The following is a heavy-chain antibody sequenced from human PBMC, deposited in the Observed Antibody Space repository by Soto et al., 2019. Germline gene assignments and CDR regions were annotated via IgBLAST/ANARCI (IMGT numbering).Heavy chain of an antibody. CDR2: ISGSGGST. CDR1: GFTFSSYA. Sequence: LRLSCAASGFTFSSYAMSWVRQAPGKGLEWVSAISGSGGSTYYADSVKGRFTISRDNSKNTLYLQMNSLRAEDTAVYYCAKALVPAAIRERDYWGQGTLVTVSS. V-gene: IGHV3-23*01. D-gene: IGHD2-2*02. J-gene: IGHJ4*02. CDR3: AKALVPAAIRERDY.